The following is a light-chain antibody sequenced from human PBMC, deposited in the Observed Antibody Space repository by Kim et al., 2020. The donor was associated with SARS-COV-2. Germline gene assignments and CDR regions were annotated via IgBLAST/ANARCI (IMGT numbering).Light chain of an antibody. J-gene: IGLJ1*01. CDR3: QSYDSSLSGYV. Sequence: QSVTISSTGIRSNIGAGYAVNWYRPLPGTAPQLLISGNSNRPSVVPARFSGSKSGPSASLAIPGLQAEDEADYYCQSYDSSLSGYVFGTGTKVTVL. V-gene: IGLV1-40*01. CDR2: GNS. CDR1: RSNIGAGYA.